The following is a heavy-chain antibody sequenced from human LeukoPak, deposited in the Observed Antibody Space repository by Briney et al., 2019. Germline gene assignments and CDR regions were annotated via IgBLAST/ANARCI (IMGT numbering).Heavy chain of an antibody. CDR3: ARLGYCSSTSCYILDY. D-gene: IGHD2-2*02. CDR2: INHSGST. CDR1: GGSFSGYY. J-gene: IGHJ4*02. V-gene: IGHV4-34*01. Sequence: SETLSLTCAVYGGSFSGYYWSWIRQPPGKGLEWIGEINHSGSTNYNPSLKSRVTISVDTSKTQFSLKLSSVTAADTAVYYCARLGYCSSTSCYILDYWGQGTLVTVSS.